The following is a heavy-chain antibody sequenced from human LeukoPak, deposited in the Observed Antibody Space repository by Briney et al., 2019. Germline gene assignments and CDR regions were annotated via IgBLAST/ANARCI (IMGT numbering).Heavy chain of an antibody. Sequence: SETLSLTCTVSGGSISSYYWSWIRQPPGKGLEWIGYIYYSGSTNYNPSLKSRVTISVDTSKNQFSLKLSSVTAADTAVYYCARGGVRHRSNNWFDPWGQGTLVTVSS. CDR1: GGSISSYY. CDR2: IYYSGST. V-gene: IGHV4-59*12. CDR3: ARGGVRHRSNNWFDP. D-gene: IGHD3-10*01. J-gene: IGHJ5*02.